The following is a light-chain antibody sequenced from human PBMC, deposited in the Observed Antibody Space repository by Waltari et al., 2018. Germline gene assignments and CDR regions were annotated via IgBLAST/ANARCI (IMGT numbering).Light chain of an antibody. CDR3: SSYTSRNTLVV. CDR2: DVS. J-gene: IGLJ2*01. Sequence: QSALTQPASVSGSPGQSITISCTGTRSDIGGYDYVSWYQQLPGKTPKLLLYDVSHRPSGLSSRVSGSKSGNTASLTISGLQAEDEADYYCSSYTSRNTLVVFGGGTKLTVL. V-gene: IGLV2-14*03. CDR1: RSDIGGYDY.